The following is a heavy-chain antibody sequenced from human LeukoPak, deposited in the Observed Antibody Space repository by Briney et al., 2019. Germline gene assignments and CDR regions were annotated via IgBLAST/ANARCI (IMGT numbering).Heavy chain of an antibody. J-gene: IGHJ6*02. CDR2: ISNDGGRT. CDR1: GFTFSTYS. D-gene: IGHD2-2*02. Sequence: GGSPRLSCAASGFTFSTYSMHWVRQGPGKGMEYVSGISNDGGRTYYAKSVKGRFTVSRDNIKKTLYFQMGSLGAEDMAMYYCAKDKGSNSVGTIRYYYNGIDVWGQGTTVTVSS. V-gene: IGHV3-64*01. CDR3: AKDKGSNSVGTIRYYYNGIDV.